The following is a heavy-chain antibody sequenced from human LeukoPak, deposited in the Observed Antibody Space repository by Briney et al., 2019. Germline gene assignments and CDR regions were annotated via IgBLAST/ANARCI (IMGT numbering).Heavy chain of an antibody. J-gene: IGHJ6*03. Sequence: KPAETLCLTCTASGCSISSSSYYWGWIRQPPGKGREWIVRMACSGSTYYNPSLKSLVTIAVDTSKTQFYLKLSSVTGVDTAVYSCARFYTPSQYGSGYMDVWGKGTTVTVSS. V-gene: IGHV4-39*01. D-gene: IGHD3-10*01. CDR1: GCSISSSSYY. CDR2: MACSGST. CDR3: ARFYTPSQYGSGYMDV.